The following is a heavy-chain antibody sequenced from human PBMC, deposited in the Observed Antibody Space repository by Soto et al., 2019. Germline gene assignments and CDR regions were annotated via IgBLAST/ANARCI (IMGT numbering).Heavy chain of an antibody. V-gene: IGHV4-30-4*01. D-gene: IGHD4-4*01. CDR3: ARGGSAITTYNWFAP. Sequence: QVQLQESGPGLVKPSQTLSLTCTVSGGSISSGDYYWSWIRQPPGKGLEWIGYIYYSGSTYYNPSLKSRVTISVDTSKNQFSLKLSSVTAADTALYYWARGGSAITTYNWFAPWGQGTLVTVSS. CDR2: IYYSGST. CDR1: GGSISSGDYY. J-gene: IGHJ5*02.